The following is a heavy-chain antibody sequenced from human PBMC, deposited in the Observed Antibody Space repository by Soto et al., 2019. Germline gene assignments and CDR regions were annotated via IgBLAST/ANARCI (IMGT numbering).Heavy chain of an antibody. V-gene: IGHV3-20*04. CDR3: AIFSSASVGPVYFVF. CDR1: GFTFDDYG. CDR2: INWNGGTT. Sequence: GGSLRLSCAASGFTFDDYGMSWVRQAPGKGLEWVSSINWNGGTTGYADSIKGRFTISRDNAKKSLYLQMNSLRVEDTALYYCAIFSSASVGPVYFVFCGQGPPVTVSS. D-gene: IGHD6-19*01. J-gene: IGHJ4*02.